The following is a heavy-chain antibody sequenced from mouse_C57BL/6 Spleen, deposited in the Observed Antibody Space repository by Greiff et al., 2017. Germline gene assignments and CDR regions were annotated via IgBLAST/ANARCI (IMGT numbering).Heavy chain of an antibody. D-gene: IGHD2-4*01. V-gene: IGHV1-72*01. CDR1: GYTFTSYW. CDR2: IDPNSGGT. CDR3: ARSYDYDFAY. J-gene: IGHJ3*01. Sequence: QVQLKQPGAELVKPGASVKLSCKASGYTFTSYWMHWVKQRPGRGLEWIGRIDPNSGGTKYNEKFKSKATLTVDKPSSTAYMQLSSLTSEDSAVYYCARSYDYDFAYWGQGTLVTVSA.